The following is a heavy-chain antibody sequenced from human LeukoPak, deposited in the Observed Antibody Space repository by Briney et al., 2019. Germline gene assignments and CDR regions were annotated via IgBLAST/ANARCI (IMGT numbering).Heavy chain of an antibody. V-gene: IGHV1-2*06. CDR1: GYTFTGYY. CDR2: INPNSGGT. Sequence: ASVKVSCRASGYTFTGYYMHWVRQAPGQGLGWMGRINPNSGGTNYAQKFRGRVTMTRDTSISTAYMELSRLRYDDTAVYYCARLDGGYYYDSSGYYHGLFDYWGQGTLVTVSS. J-gene: IGHJ4*02. CDR3: ARLDGGYYYDSSGYYHGLFDY. D-gene: IGHD3-22*01.